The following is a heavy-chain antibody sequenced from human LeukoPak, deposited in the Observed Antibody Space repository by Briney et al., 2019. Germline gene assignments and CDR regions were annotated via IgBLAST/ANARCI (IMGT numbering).Heavy chain of an antibody. D-gene: IGHD1-26*01. J-gene: IGHJ4*02. CDR3: ARDVDGAGFDFDY. CDR2: ISAYNGNT. CDR1: GYTFTRHY. Sequence: GASVKVSCKASGYTFTRHYMNWVRQAPGQGLEWMGWISAYNGNTNYAQKLQGRVTMTTDTSTSTAYMELRSLRSDDTAVYYCARDVDGAGFDFDYWGQGTLVTVSS. V-gene: IGHV1-18*04.